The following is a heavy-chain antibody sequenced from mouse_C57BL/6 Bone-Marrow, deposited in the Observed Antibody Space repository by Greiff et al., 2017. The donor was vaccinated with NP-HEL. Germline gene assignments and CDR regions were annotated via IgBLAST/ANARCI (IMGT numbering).Heavy chain of an antibody. D-gene: IGHD1-1*01. CDR1: GYAFTHYL. CDR3: ARTTVVATDY. CDR2: INPGSGGT. Sequence: VQLQQSGAELVRPGTSVKVSCKASGYAFTHYLIEWVKQRPGQGLEWIGVINPGSGGTNYNEKFKGKATLTADKSSSTAYMQLSSLTSEDSAVYFCARTTVVATDYWGQGTTLTVSS. J-gene: IGHJ2*01. V-gene: IGHV1-54*01.